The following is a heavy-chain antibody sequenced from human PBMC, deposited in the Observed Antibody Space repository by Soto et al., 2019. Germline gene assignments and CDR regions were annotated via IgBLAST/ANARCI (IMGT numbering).Heavy chain of an antibody. Sequence: QVQLVQSGAEVKKPGASVKVSCKASGYTFTSYAISWVRQAPGQGLEWMGWISAYNGNTNYAQKLQGRVTMTTDTSTSTAYTEVRGMRSDDTVVYYGARDAPREDYWGQGALVTVSS. V-gene: IGHV1-18*01. D-gene: IGHD1-26*01. CDR2: ISAYNGNT. J-gene: IGHJ4*02. CDR1: GYTFTSYA. CDR3: ARDAPREDY.